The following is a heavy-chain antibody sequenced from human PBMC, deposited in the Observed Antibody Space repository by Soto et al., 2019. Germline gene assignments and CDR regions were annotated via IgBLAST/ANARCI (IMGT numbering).Heavy chain of an antibody. J-gene: IGHJ4*02. CDR2: ISWNGGSI. Sequence: QSGGSLRLSCAASGFIFDDYAMHWVRQAPGKGLEWVSGISWNGGSIGYADSVKGRFAISRDNAKNSLYLQMNSLRPEDTALYYCAKDSRLRSLDYWGQGTRVTVSS. CDR3: AKDSRLRSLDY. D-gene: IGHD3-10*01. CDR1: GFIFDDYA. V-gene: IGHV3-9*01.